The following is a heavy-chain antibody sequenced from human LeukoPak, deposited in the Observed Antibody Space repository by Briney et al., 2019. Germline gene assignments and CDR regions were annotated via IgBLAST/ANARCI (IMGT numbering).Heavy chain of an antibody. V-gene: IGHV1-69*13. J-gene: IGHJ3*02. D-gene: IGHD3-22*01. Sequence: ASVKVSCKASGGTFSSYAISWVRQAPGQGLEWMGGIIPIFGTANYAQKFQGRVTITADESTSTAYMELSSLRSEDTAVYYCARGPPYYDSTNAFDIWGQGTMVTVSS. CDR3: ARGPPYYDSTNAFDI. CDR2: IIPIFGTA. CDR1: GGTFSSYA.